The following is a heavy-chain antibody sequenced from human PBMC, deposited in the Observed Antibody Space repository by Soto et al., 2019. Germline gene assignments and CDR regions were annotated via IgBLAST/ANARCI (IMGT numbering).Heavy chain of an antibody. CDR2: IWFDGSQQ. CDR1: GFSFSSFG. V-gene: IGHV3-33*01. J-gene: IGHJ4*02. Sequence: QVQLVESGGGVVQPGRSLRLSCAASGFSFSSFGMHWVRQAPGKGLEWVAIIWFDGSQQHYADSVKGRFTISRDTSKNILYLQMNSLRAEDTAVYYSARANTSPFAYWGRGTLVPVSS. CDR3: ARANTSPFAY.